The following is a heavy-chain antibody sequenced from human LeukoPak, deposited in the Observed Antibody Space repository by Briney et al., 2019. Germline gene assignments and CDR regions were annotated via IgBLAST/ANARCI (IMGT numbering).Heavy chain of an antibody. J-gene: IGHJ2*01. V-gene: IGHV4-59*08. D-gene: IGHD1-26*01. CDR3: ASTSSDWELLFFDL. Sequence: SETLSLTCTVSGGSISSYYWSWIRQPPGKGLEWIGYIYYSGSTNYNPSLKSRVTISVDTSKNQFSLKLSSVTAADTAVYYCASTSSDWELLFFDLWGRGTLVTVSS. CDR2: IYYSGST. CDR1: GGSISSYY.